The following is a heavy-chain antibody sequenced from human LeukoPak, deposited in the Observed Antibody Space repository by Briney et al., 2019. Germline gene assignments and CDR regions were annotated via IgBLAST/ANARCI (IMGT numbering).Heavy chain of an antibody. CDR2: IIPILGIA. J-gene: IGHJ4*02. CDR1: GGTFSSYT. Sequence: ASVKVCCKAAGGTFSSYTISWVRQPPGQGLEWMGGIIPILGIANYAQTFQGRVTITADKSTSTAYMELSSLRSEYTAVYYCARAEKAVAGTAVDYWGQGTLVTVSS. V-gene: IGHV1-69*10. D-gene: IGHD6-19*01. CDR3: ARAEKAVAGTAVDY.